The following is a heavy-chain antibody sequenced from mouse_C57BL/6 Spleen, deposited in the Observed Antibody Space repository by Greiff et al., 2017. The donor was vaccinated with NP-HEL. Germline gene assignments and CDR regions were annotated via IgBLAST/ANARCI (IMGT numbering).Heavy chain of an antibody. CDR2: IDPSDSET. J-gene: IGHJ2*01. CDR3: ARKGDGNFDY. D-gene: IGHD3-3*01. V-gene: IGHV1-52*01. CDR1: GYTFTSYW. Sequence: QVQLKQPGAELVRPGSSVKLSCKASGYTFTSYWMHWVKQRPIQGLEWIGNIDPSDSETHYNQKFKDKATLTVDKSSSTAYMQLSSLTSEDSAVYYCARKGDGNFDYWGQGTTLTVSS.